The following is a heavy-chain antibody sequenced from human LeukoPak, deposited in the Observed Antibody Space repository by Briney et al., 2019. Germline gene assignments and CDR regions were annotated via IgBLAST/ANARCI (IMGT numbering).Heavy chain of an antibody. CDR1: GGSISSYY. V-gene: IGHV4-4*07. Sequence: SETLSLACAVSGGSISSYYWSWIRQPAGKGLEWIGRIHTSGNTNYNPSLKSRVTMSVDTSKNQFSLKVTSVTAADTAVYYCARAWQWLPLDSWGQGTLVTVSS. J-gene: IGHJ4*02. CDR2: IHTSGNT. D-gene: IGHD6-19*01. CDR3: ARAWQWLPLDS.